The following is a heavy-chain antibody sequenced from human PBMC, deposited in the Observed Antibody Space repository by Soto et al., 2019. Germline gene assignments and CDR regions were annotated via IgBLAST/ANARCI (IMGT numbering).Heavy chain of an antibody. J-gene: IGHJ4*02. D-gene: IGHD1-1*01. CDR1: GFTFNTYA. CDR3: ARAHNWNDAYFDL. Sequence: GGSLRLSCAASGFTFNTYAMSWVRQAPGKGLEWVSIISGSGDTTFYADSVKGRFTISRDNSKNTLYLQMNSLRAEDTAVYYCARAHNWNDAYFDLWGQGTLVTVSS. V-gene: IGHV3-23*01. CDR2: ISGSGDTT.